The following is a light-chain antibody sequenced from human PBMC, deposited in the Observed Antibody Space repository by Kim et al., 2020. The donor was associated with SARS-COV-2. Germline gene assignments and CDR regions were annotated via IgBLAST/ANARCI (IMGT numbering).Light chain of an antibody. V-gene: IGKV6D-21*02. Sequence: QSVTPKEKVTITCRDSQSVSSSLHWYQQKADQSPKLLIKYASQSISGVPSRFSGSGSGTDFTLTIDGLEAEDAAAYYCHQSSDLHTFGQGTKLEIK. CDR3: HQSSDLHT. CDR2: YAS. CDR1: QSVSSS. J-gene: IGKJ2*01.